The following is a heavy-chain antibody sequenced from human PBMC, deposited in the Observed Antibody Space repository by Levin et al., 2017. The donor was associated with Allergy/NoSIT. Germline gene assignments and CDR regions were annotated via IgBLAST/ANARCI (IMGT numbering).Heavy chain of an antibody. CDR1: GFTFSSYW. J-gene: IGHJ4*02. CDR3: ARAWEDIVVVPAALDY. Sequence: GESLKISCAASGFTFSSYWMSWVRQAPGKGLEWVANIKQDGSEKYYVDSVKGRFTISRDNAKNSLYLQMNSLRAEDTAVYYCARAWEDIVVVPAALDYWGQGTLVTVSS. D-gene: IGHD2-2*01. CDR2: IKQDGSEK. V-gene: IGHV3-7*04.